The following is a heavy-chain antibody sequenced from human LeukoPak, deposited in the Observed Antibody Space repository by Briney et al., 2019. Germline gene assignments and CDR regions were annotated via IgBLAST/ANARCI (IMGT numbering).Heavy chain of an antibody. CDR2: ISSSGSTI. CDR3: ARVIGWDEPFDL. Sequence: GGSLRLSCAASGFSFSSYSMNWVRQAPGKGLEWVSYISSSGSTIYYADSVKGRFTISRDNAKNTLYLQMNSLRVEDTAVYYCARVIGWDEPFDLWGHGTLVTVSS. J-gene: IGHJ3*01. CDR1: GFSFSSYS. D-gene: IGHD1-26*01. V-gene: IGHV3-48*04.